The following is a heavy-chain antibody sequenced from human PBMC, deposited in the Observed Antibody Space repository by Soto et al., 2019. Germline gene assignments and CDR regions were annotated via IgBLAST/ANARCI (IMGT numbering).Heavy chain of an antibody. CDR1: GGSISSGGYS. CDR3: ARLSSGSIDY. J-gene: IGHJ4*02. Sequence: SETLSLTCTISGGSISSGGYSWSWIRQHPGKGLEWIGYIYYSGSTYYNPSLKSRVTISVDTSKNQFSLMLRSVTAADTVVYYCARLSSGSIDYWGQGTLVTVSS. CDR2: IYYSGST. D-gene: IGHD3-22*01. V-gene: IGHV4-31*03.